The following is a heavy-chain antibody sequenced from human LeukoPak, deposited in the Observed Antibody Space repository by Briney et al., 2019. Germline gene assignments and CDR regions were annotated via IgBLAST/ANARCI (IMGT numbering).Heavy chain of an antibody. CDR1: GDSISSYY. D-gene: IGHD3-22*01. CDR3: VRTYHYDTSGYDY. CDR2: IYYSGSI. V-gene: IGHV4-59*01. Sequence: SETLSLTCTVSGDSISSYYWSWIRQPPGKGLEWIGYIYYSGSISYNPSLKRRVTISIDTSKNQFYLNLSSVTAADTAVYYCVRTYHYDTSGYDYWGQGTLVTVSS. J-gene: IGHJ4*02.